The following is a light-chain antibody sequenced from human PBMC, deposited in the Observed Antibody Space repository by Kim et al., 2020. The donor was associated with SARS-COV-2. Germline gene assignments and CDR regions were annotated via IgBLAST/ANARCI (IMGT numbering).Light chain of an antibody. CDR3: QQFGRPPKT. J-gene: IGKJ1*01. V-gene: IGKV3-20*01. Sequence: SPGKRATLSCRASDTVSTTYLAWYQHKPGQAPRLLIYSTSYRATDIPDRFSGTGSGTDFTLTINRLEPEDFAVYYCQQFGRPPKTFGQGTKVDIK. CDR1: DTVSTTY. CDR2: STS.